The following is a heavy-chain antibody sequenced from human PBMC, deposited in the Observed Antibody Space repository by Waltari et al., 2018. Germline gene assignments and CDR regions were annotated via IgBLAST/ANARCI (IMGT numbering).Heavy chain of an antibody. Sequence: EVQLLESGGGLVQPGGSLRLSCAASGFTFSSYAMSWVRQAPGKGVELVSRFVGSGAAIYDADSVKGRFTISRDNSKNTLYLQMISLRAEDTAVYYCAEAGLYVRDYYYDYSMGVWGQGTTVTVSS. V-gene: IGHV3-23*01. CDR3: AEAGLYVRDYYYDYSMGV. CDR1: GFTFSSYA. J-gene: IGHJ6*02. CDR2: FVGSGAAI. D-gene: IGHD3-16*01.